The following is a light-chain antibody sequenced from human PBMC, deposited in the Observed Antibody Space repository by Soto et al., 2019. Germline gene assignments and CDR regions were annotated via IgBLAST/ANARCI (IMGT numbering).Light chain of an antibody. CDR3: QQYNKWPT. Sequence: DIQMTQSPSALSASVGRRVTFTFRASQSIGSYLNWYQQTPGKAPKLLIYSASSVQSGVPSRCSGSGSGTEFTLTISSLQSEDSAVYYCQQYNKWPTFGQGTMVDI. V-gene: IGKV1-39*01. CDR1: QSIGSY. CDR2: SAS. J-gene: IGKJ1*01.